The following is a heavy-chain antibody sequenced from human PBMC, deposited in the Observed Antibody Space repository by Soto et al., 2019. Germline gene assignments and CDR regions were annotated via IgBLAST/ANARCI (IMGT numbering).Heavy chain of an antibody. CDR1: GYTFTSYY. V-gene: IGHV1-46*04. J-gene: IGHJ5*02. Sequence: ASVKVSCKASGYTFTSYYMHWVRQAPGQGLEWMGIINPSGGSTSYADSVKGRFTISRDNANNSVYLEMRSLRVEDTAVYYCARERQLVQDWFDPWGQGTQVTVSS. D-gene: IGHD6-13*01. CDR3: ARERQLVQDWFDP. CDR2: INPSGGST.